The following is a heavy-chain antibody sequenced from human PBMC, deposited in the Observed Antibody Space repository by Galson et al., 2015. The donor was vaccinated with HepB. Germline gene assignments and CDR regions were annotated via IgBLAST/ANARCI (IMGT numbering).Heavy chain of an antibody. CDR2: ISYEGSNK. V-gene: IGHV3-30*04. J-gene: IGHJ6*02. D-gene: IGHD2/OR15-2a*01. CDR3: AKSWHFSMDV. CDR1: EFIFSSYA. Sequence: SLRLSCAASEFIFSSYAMHWVRQAPGKGLEWVALISYEGSNKYYAESVKGRFTISRDNSKNTLYLQMNSLRVEDTAIYYCAKSWHFSMDVWGQGTTVTVSS.